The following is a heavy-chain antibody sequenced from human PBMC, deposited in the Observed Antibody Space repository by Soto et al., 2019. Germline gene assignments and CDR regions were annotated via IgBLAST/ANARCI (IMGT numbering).Heavy chain of an antibody. V-gene: IGHV1-69*13. CDR2: IIPIFGTA. J-gene: IGHJ6*02. Sequence: SVKVSCKASGGTFSSYAISWVRQAPGQGLEWMGGIIPIFGTANYAQKFQGRVTITADESTSTAYMELSSLRSEDTAVYYCARAGGGCTNGVCPIYYYYGMDVWGQGTTVTVSS. CDR1: GGTFSSYA. D-gene: IGHD2-8*01. CDR3: ARAGGGCTNGVCPIYYYYGMDV.